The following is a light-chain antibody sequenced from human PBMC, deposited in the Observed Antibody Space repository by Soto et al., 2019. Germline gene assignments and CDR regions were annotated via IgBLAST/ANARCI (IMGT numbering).Light chain of an antibody. CDR1: QSISTN. CDR3: HHYDNSPPFP. CDR2: GAS. Sequence: MTQSPATLSVSPGERVSLSCRASQSISTNLAWYQQKPGQAPRLLIYGASTRDTHIPDRFSGTGSETEFTLSVSSLQSEDFAVYYCHHYDNSPPFPFGPGTTVDI. V-gene: IGKV3-15*01. J-gene: IGKJ3*01.